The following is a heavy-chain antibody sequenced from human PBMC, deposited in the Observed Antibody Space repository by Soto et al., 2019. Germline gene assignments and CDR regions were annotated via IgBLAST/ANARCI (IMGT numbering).Heavy chain of an antibody. CDR1: GFIFSSYG. CDR2: IWYDGSNK. CDR3: ARGVSYYYCGMDV. J-gene: IGHJ6*02. V-gene: IGHV3-33*01. Sequence: QVQLVESGGGVVQPGRSLRLSCAASGFIFSSYGMHWVRQAPGKGLEWVAVIWYDGSNKYYADSVKGRFTISRDNSKNTLYLQMNSLRAEDTAVYYCARGVSYYYCGMDVWGQGTTVTVSS.